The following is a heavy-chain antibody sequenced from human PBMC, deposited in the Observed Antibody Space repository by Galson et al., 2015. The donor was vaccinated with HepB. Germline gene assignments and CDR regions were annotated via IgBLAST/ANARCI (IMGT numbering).Heavy chain of an antibody. CDR3: ARELQWLDYYYYGMDV. Sequence: SVKVSCKASGGTFSSYAISWVRQAPGQGLEWMGRIIPILGIANYAQKFQGRVTISADKSTSTAYMELSSLRSEDTAVYYCARELQWLDYYYYGMDVWGQGTTVTVSS. CDR2: IIPILGIA. D-gene: IGHD6-19*01. CDR1: GGTFSSYA. V-gene: IGHV1-69*04. J-gene: IGHJ6*02.